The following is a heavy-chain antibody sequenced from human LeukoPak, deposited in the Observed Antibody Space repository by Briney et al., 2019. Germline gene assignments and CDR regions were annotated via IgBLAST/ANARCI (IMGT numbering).Heavy chain of an antibody. CDR1: GFTFSSHW. D-gene: IGHD3-10*01. CDR2: IISDGSST. V-gene: IGHV3-74*01. Sequence: PGGSLRLSCAASGFTFSSHWMHWVRQTPGKGLVWVSRIISDGSSTSYADSVKGRFTISRDNAKNTLYLQMNSLRAEDTAVYYCAKDISGLPEYFQHWGQGTLVTVSS. J-gene: IGHJ1*01. CDR3: AKDISGLPEYFQH.